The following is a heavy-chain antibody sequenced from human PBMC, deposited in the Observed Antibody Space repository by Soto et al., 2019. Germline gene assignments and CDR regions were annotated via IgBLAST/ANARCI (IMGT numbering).Heavy chain of an antibody. Sequence: QVQLVQSGAEVKKPGSSVKVSCKASGGTFSSYAISWVRQAPGQGLEWMGGIIPIFGTANYAQKFQGRVKITADESTSTAYMELSSLRSEDTAVYYCARDNKGVDTAMIYYFDYWGQGTLVTVSS. J-gene: IGHJ4*02. CDR1: GGTFSSYA. D-gene: IGHD5-18*01. CDR3: ARDNKGVDTAMIYYFDY. CDR2: IIPIFGTA. V-gene: IGHV1-69*12.